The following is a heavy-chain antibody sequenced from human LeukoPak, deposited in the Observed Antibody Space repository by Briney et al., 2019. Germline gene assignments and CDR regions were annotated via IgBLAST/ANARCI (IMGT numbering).Heavy chain of an antibody. J-gene: IGHJ4*02. V-gene: IGHV1-69*04. CDR1: GGTFSSYA. Sequence: SVKVSCKASGGTFSSYAISWVRQAPGQGLEWMGRIIPILGIANYAQKFQGRVTITADKSTSTAYMELSSLRSEDTAVYYCARSGVPAAVAPPYYFDYWGQGTLVTVSS. CDR2: IIPILGIA. D-gene: IGHD2-2*01. CDR3: ARSGVPAAVAPPYYFDY.